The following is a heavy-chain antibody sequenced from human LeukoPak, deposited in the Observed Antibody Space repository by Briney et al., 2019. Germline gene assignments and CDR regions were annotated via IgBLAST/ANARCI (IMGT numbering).Heavy chain of an antibody. V-gene: IGHV3-21*01. J-gene: IGHJ4*02. CDR3: ARDNSVTDLFDF. Sequence: GGSLRLSCAASGFTFISYTMNWVRQAPGKGLEWVSSISSSSTYIYYADSVKGRFTISRDNAKNSLYLQMNSLRAEDTAVYYCARDNSVTDLFDFWGQGTLVTVSP. CDR1: GFTFISYT. D-gene: IGHD4-23*01. CDR2: ISSSSTYI.